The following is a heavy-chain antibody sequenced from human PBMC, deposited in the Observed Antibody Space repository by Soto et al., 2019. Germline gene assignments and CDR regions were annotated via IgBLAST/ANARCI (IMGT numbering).Heavy chain of an antibody. D-gene: IGHD3-16*01. CDR1: GYTFTNYG. Sequence: SVKVYCKCYGYTFTNYGIRWVRQAPGQGLEWMGWISAYNGNTNYAQKLQGRVTMTTDTSTSTAYMELRSLRSDDTAVYYCARVYTGSIGVDYYYYYGMDVWGQGTTVTVS. CDR3: ARVYTGSIGVDYYYYYGMDV. CDR2: ISAYNGNT. J-gene: IGHJ6*02. V-gene: IGHV1-18*01.